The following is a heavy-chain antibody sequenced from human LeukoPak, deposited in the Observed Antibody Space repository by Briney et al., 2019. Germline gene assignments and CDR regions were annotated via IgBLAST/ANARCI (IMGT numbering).Heavy chain of an antibody. V-gene: IGHV3-23*01. CDR3: ARAGEIAVPDWFDP. CDR1: GFTFSSYG. D-gene: IGHD6-19*01. Sequence: PGGTLRLSCAASGFTFSSYGMSWVRQAPGKGLEWVSAISGSGGSTYYADSVKGRFTISRDNSKNTLYLQMNSLRAEDTAVYYCARAGEIAVPDWFDPWGQGTLVTVSS. CDR2: ISGSGGST. J-gene: IGHJ5*02.